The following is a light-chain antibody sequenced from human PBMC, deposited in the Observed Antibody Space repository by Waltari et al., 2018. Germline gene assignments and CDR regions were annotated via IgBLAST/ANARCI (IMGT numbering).Light chain of an antibody. V-gene: IGLV3-21*04. CDR3: QVWDSSRAQVL. CDR1: NIGSRS. J-gene: IGLJ3*02. Sequence: SYVLTQPPSVSVAPGQTARITCGVNNIGSRSVHWCQQRPGQAPVVVIYYDTDRPSGIPERFSGSNSGDTATLTINRVEAGDEADYYCQVWDSSRAQVLFGGGTRLTVL. CDR2: YDT.